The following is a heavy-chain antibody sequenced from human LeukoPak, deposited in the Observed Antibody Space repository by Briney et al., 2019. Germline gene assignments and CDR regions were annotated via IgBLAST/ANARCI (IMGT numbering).Heavy chain of an antibody. Sequence: SQTLSLTCTVSGDSISNGGYYWSWIRQPPGKGLEWIGYIFSRGSSNYSPSLKSRVTISVDTSKNQFSLKLSSVTAADTAVYYCARASDSSGYYDLDYWGQGTLVTVSS. J-gene: IGHJ4*02. CDR2: IFSRGSS. CDR1: GDSISNGGYY. V-gene: IGHV4-61*08. D-gene: IGHD3-22*01. CDR3: ARASDSSGYYDLDY.